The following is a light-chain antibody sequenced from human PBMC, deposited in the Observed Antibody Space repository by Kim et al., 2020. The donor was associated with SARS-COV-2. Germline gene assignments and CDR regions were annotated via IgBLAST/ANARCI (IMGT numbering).Light chain of an antibody. CDR3: QQNGNSPRT. Sequence: VLTQSPGTLSLSPGERATLSCRASQNVGSNYVAWYQQKPGQAPRLLIYGVSSRATGIPDRFSGSGSGTDFTHTISRLEPEDFAVYYCQQNGNSPRTFGQGAKVDIK. J-gene: IGKJ1*01. CDR1: QNVGSNY. CDR2: GVS. V-gene: IGKV3-20*01.